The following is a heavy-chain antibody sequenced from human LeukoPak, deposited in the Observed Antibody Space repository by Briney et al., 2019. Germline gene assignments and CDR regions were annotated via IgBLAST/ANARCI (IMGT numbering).Heavy chain of an antibody. CDR3: ARDRYCGDGGCYPHFDY. V-gene: IGHV3-7*01. CDR1: GFTFSSTW. CDR2: IRQDGSDR. J-gene: IGHJ4*02. Sequence: PGGSLRLSCAASGFTFSSTWMSWVRQSPGKGLEWVADIRQDGSDRNYIDSVRGRFTISRDNAKNSLSLQMNSLRVEDTAVYYCARDRYCGDGGCYPHFDYWGQGVQVTVSS. D-gene: IGHD2-15*01.